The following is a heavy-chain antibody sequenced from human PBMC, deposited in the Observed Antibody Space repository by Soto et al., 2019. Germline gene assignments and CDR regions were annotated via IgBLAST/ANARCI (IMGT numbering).Heavy chain of an antibody. D-gene: IGHD6-19*01. J-gene: IGHJ4*02. CDR2: ISGDGGRT. CDR3: VRDFMTMAGIQ. CDR1: AFTFGDYY. V-gene: IGHV3-74*01. Sequence: EVQLVESGGDLVQPGGSLRLSCAASAFTFGDYYMHWVRQGPGKGPVWVSAISGDGGRTYYAGSVRGRFTISRDNAKSTVYLQMNSLRADDTAVYYCVRDFMTMAGIQWGQGTLVTVSS.